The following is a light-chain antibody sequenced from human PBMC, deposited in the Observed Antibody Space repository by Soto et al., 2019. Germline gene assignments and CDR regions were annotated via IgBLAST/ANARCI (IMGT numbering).Light chain of an antibody. Sequence: EIVLTQSPGTLSLSPGERATLSCRASQSVSSSYLAWYQQKPGQAPRLLIYGASSRATGIPDRFSGSGSGTDFTLIISRLEPEDFAVYYCQQYGSSPRFGPGTKVDIK. CDR3: QQYGSSPR. V-gene: IGKV3-20*01. J-gene: IGKJ3*01. CDR1: QSVSSSY. CDR2: GAS.